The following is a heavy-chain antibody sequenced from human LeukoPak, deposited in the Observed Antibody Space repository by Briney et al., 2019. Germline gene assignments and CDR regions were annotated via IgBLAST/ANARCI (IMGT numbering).Heavy chain of an antibody. V-gene: IGHV3-48*03. CDR2: ISSSAHTI. CDR3: ARASRYDGGGYGLDV. D-gene: IGHD3-22*01. J-gene: IGHJ6*02. Sequence: GGSLRLSCAASAFTFSSYEMNWVRQAPGKGLEWVSYISSSAHTIYYADSVKGRFTISRDSAKNSLYLQMNSLRAEDTALYYCARASRYDGGGYGLDVWGQGTTVTVSS. CDR1: AFTFSSYE.